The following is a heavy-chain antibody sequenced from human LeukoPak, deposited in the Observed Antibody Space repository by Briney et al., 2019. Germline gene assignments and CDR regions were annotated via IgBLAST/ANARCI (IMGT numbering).Heavy chain of an antibody. J-gene: IGHJ4*02. V-gene: IGHV3-23*01. CDR2: ISGSGGTT. CDR3: ARRAGAYSHPYDY. CDR1: GFTFNNYD. D-gene: IGHD4/OR15-4a*01. Sequence: GGTLRLSCAAPGFTFNNYDITWVRQAPGKGLEWVSKISGSGGTTYYADSVKGRFTISRDNSKNTLYLQMNSLRAEDTAVYYCARRAGAYSHPYDYWGQGTLVTVSS.